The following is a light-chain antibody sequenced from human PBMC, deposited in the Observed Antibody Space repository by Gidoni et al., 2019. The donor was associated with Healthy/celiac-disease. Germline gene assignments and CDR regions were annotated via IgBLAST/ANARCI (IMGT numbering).Light chain of an antibody. J-gene: IGKJ2*03. CDR1: QSVSSSY. Sequence: SALTQSPGTLPLSPGERATLSCRASQSVSSSYLAWYQQQPGQAPRLLTYGASSRATGIPDRFSGSGSGTDFTLTISRLEPEDFAVYYCQQYGSSPYSFGQGTKLEIK. CDR2: GAS. V-gene: IGKV3-20*01. CDR3: QQYGSSPYS.